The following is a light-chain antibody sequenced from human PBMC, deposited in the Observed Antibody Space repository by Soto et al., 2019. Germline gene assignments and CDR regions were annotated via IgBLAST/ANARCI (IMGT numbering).Light chain of an antibody. CDR1: QAISTY. V-gene: IGKV1-39*01. Sequence: DIPMTQSPSSLSASVGDRVSITCRAGQAISTYLNWYQQKPGKAPSLLIYASSHLQTGVPSRFSGSGSGTDFTLTISSLQPEDFASYFCQQSYRTPITFGGGTKVEIK. CDR2: ASS. CDR3: QQSYRTPIT. J-gene: IGKJ4*01.